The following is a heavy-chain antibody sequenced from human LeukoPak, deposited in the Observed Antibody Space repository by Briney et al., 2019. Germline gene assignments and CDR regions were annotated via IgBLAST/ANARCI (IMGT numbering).Heavy chain of an antibody. CDR1: GFTFSSYA. V-gene: IGHV3-23*01. Sequence: GGSLRLSCAASGFTFSSYAMSWVRQAPGKGLEWVSAISGSGGSTYYADSVKGRFTISRDNSKNALYLQMNSLRAEDTAVYYCAKPPKRAYYYMDVWGKGTTVTVSS. CDR3: AKPPKRAYYYMDV. CDR2: ISGSGGST. J-gene: IGHJ6*03.